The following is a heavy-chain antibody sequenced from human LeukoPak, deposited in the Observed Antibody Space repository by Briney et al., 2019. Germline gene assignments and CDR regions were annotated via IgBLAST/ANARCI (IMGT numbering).Heavy chain of an antibody. CDR2: ISYDGSNK. CDR3: AKLPSMYCGGDCYTEYFQH. J-gene: IGHJ1*01. V-gene: IGHV3-30*18. CDR1: GFTFSSYG. D-gene: IGHD2-21*02. Sequence: PGRSLRLSCAASGFTFSSYGMHWVRQAPGKGLGWVAVISYDGSNKYYADSVKGRFTISRDNSKNTLYLQMNSLRAEDMAVYYCAKLPSMYCGGDCYTEYFQHWGQGTLVTVSS.